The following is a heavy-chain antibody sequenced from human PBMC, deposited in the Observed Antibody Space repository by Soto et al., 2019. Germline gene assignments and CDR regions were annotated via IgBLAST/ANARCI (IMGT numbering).Heavy chain of an antibody. J-gene: IGHJ4*02. CDR1: GNTHTIYF. V-gene: IGHV1-2*02. CDR3: ARGGSYYAH. D-gene: IGHD3-16*01. Sequence: QVQLVQSGAEVKQPGASVRVSCKASGNTHTIYFIHWLRQAPGQGLEWMGWINSVSGGTNYAPRFRGRVSMTRDTSSATALMDLSGLRSDDTAVYYCARGGSYYAHWGQGTLVTVSS. CDR2: INSVSGGT.